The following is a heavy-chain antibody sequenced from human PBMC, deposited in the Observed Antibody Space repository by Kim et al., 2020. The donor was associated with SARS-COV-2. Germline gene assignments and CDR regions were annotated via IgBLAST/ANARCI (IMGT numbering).Heavy chain of an antibody. CDR2: ISSNGGST. Sequence: GGSLRLSCAASGFTFSSYAMHWVRQAPGKGLEYVSAISSNGGSTYYANSVKGRFTISRDNSKNTLYLQMGSLRAEDMAVYYCARGEAPNAFDIWGQGTMVTVSS. CDR1: GFTFSSYA. CDR3: ARGEAPNAFDI. D-gene: IGHD1-26*01. V-gene: IGHV3-64*01. J-gene: IGHJ3*02.